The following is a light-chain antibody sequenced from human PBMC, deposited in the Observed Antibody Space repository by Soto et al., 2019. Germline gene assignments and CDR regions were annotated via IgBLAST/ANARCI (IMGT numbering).Light chain of an antibody. CDR1: SSDVGGYNY. V-gene: IGLV2-14*01. Sequence: QSVLTQPASVSGSPGQSITISCTGTSSDVGGYNYVSWYQQHPGKAPKLMIYDVSNRSSGVSNRCSGSKSGNTASLPISGLQAEDEADYYCSSYTSSSTYVFGPGNKVTVL. J-gene: IGLJ1*01. CDR3: SSYTSSSTYV. CDR2: DVS.